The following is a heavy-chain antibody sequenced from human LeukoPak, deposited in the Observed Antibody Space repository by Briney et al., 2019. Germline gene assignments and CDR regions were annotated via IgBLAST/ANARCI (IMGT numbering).Heavy chain of an antibody. D-gene: IGHD6-19*01. Sequence: PGRSLRLSCAASGFTFDDYAMHWVRQAPGKGLEWVSGISWNSGSIGYADSVKGRFTISRDNAKNSLYLQMNSLRAEDTAVYYCARADGWLVRGWFDPWGQGTLVTVSS. CDR2: ISWNSGSI. J-gene: IGHJ5*02. CDR1: GFTFDDYA. V-gene: IGHV3-9*01. CDR3: ARADGWLVRGWFDP.